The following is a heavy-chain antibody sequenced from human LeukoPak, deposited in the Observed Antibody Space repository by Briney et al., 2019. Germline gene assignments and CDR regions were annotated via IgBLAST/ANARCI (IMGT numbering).Heavy chain of an antibody. CDR2: IIPILGIA. V-gene: IGHV1-69*04. CDR3: ARGRPHGV. Sequence: GASVKVSCKASGYTFTGYYMHWVRQAPGQGLEWMGRIIPILGIANYAQKFQGRVTITADKSTSTAYMELSSLRSEDTAVYYCARGRPHGVWGKGTTVTVSS. CDR1: GYTFTGYY. J-gene: IGHJ6*04.